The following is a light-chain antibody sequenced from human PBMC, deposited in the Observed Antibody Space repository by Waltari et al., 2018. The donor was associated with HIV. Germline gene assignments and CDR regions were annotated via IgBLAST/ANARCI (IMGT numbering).Light chain of an antibody. V-gene: IGLV2-23*02. Sequence: QSALTQPASVSGSPGQSITLSCTGTSSDVGTYNSVSWYQQHPGKVPKLVIFDVTKRPSGVSDRFSGSKSGNTASLTISGLQAEDEADYYCCTYAVIVVFGGGTKLTVL. J-gene: IGLJ2*01. CDR1: SSDVGTYNS. CDR2: DVT. CDR3: CTYAVIVV.